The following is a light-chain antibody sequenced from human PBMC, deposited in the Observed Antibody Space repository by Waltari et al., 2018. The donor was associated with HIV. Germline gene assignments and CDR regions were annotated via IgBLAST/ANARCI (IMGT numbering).Light chain of an antibody. CDR2: EVS. V-gene: IGLV2-14*03. J-gene: IGLJ2*01. Sequence: QSALSQPASVSGSFGQSITIPCAGTSSDVGGYQYVSWYQQQPGKAPKLLISEVSNRPSGVSSRFSGSKSGNTASLTIFWLQAEDEADYYCSSYTNRDTVVFGGGTKLTVV. CDR1: SSDVGGYQY. CDR3: SSYTNRDTVV.